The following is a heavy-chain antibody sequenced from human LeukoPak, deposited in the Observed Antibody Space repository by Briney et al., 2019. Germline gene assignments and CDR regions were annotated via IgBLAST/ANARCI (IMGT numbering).Heavy chain of an antibody. CDR2: IYYSGST. V-gene: IGHV4-39*01. CDR3: ALKVDYYDSSGTDY. CDR1: GGSISSSSYY. D-gene: IGHD3-22*01. Sequence: SETLSLTCTVSGGSISSSSYYWGWIRQPPGKGLEWIGSIYYSGSTYYNPSLKSRVTISVDTSKNQFSLKLSSVTAADTAVYYCALKVDYYDSSGTDYWGQGTLVTVSS. J-gene: IGHJ4*02.